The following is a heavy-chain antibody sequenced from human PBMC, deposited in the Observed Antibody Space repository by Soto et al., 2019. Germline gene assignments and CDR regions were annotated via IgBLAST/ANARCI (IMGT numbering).Heavy chain of an antibody. V-gene: IGHV3-49*04. CDR3: TRADYYDSSGYLSPFDY. CDR2: IRSKAYGGTT. J-gene: IGHJ4*02. Sequence: SLRLSCTASGFTFGDYAMSWVRQAPGKGLEWVGFIRSKAYGGTTEYAASVKGRFTISRDDSKSIAYLQMNSLKTEDTAVYYCTRADYYDSSGYLSPFDYWGQGTLVTVSS. CDR1: GFTFGDYA. D-gene: IGHD3-22*01.